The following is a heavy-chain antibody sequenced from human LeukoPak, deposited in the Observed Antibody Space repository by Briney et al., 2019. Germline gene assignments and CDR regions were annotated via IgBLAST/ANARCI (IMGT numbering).Heavy chain of an antibody. CDR2: INTDGSST. J-gene: IGHJ5*02. V-gene: IGHV3-74*01. D-gene: IGHD2-15*01. CDR3: ARERILSPDWFDP. Sequence: GGSLRLSCAASGFTFSSYWMHWVRQAPGKGLVWVSRINTDGSSTSYADSVKGRFTISRDNAKNTLYLQMNSLRAEDTAVYYCARERILSPDWFDPWGQGTLVTVSS. CDR1: GFTFSSYW.